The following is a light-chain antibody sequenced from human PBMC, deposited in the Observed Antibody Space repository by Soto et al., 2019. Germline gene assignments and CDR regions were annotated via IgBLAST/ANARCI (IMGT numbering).Light chain of an antibody. CDR1: QSVDSRF. CDR2: GAS. J-gene: IGKJ3*01. V-gene: IGKV3-20*01. Sequence: EIVLTQSPGTLSLSPGERATLSCKASQSVDSRFLAWYQQKRGQALRLLIYGASSRAFGIPDKFSGSGSGTDFTLTIMRLEPEDFAVYYCQLYDNSPPRLTFGPGTKVDIK. CDR3: QLYDNSPPRLT.